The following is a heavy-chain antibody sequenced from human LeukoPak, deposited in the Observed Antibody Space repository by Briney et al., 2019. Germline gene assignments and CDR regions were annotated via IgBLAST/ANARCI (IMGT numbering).Heavy chain of an antibody. V-gene: IGHV3-74*01. D-gene: IGHD6-6*01. CDR1: GFSFSGHW. CDR2: ISPTGSTT. CDR3: ARGPNSNWSGLDF. J-gene: IGHJ4*02. Sequence: GGSLRLSCTASGFSFSGHWMHWARQLPGKGLVWVSRISPTGSTTSYANSVKGRFTVSRDNAKNTLYLQVNNLRAEDTAVYYCARGPNSNWSGLDFWGQGTLLTVSS.